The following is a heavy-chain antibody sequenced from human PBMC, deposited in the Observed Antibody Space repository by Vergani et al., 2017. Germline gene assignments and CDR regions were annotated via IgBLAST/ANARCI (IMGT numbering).Heavy chain of an antibody. CDR3: ARWGGVNDYSNLYFDY. CDR2: IYSGGST. D-gene: IGHD4-11*01. CDR1: GFTVSSNY. J-gene: IGHJ4*02. Sequence: EVQLVESGGGLVQPGGSLRLSCAASGFTVSSNYMSWVRQAPGKGLEWVSVIYSGGSTYYADSVKGRFTISRDNSKNTLYLQMNSLRAEDTAVYYCARWGGVNDYSNLYFDYWGQGTLVTVSS. V-gene: IGHV3-66*02.